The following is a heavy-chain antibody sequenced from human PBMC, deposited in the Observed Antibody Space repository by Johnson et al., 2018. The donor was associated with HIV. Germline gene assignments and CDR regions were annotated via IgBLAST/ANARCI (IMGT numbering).Heavy chain of an antibody. Sequence: VQLVESGGGLVKPGGSLTLSCAVSGFTVSSNYMSWVRQAPGQGLEWVSVIYSGGSTYYADSVKGRFTISRDNSKNTLYLQMSGLRIEDTAVYYCARTQVYSSSRDDAFDFWGQGTMVTVSS. J-gene: IGHJ3*01. CDR1: GFTVSSNY. D-gene: IGHD6-13*01. V-gene: IGHV3-66*02. CDR3: ARTQVYSSSRDDAFDF. CDR2: IYSGGST.